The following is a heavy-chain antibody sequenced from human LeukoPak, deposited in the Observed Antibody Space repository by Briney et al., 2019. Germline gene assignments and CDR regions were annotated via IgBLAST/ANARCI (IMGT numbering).Heavy chain of an antibody. Sequence: PSETLSLTCAVSGGSISSNWWSWVRQPPGKGLEWIGEIDHSGSTNYNPSLKSRVTISVDKSESQFSLKLSSVTAADTAVYYCATRGDYSDTSGNSYDALDIWGQGTMVTVSS. V-gene: IGHV4-4*02. CDR3: ATRGDYSDTSGNSYDALDI. CDR2: IDHSGST. J-gene: IGHJ3*02. CDR1: GGSISSNW. D-gene: IGHD3-22*01.